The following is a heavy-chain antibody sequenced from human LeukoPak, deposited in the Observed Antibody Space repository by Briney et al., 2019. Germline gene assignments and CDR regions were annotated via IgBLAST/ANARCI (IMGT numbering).Heavy chain of an antibody. V-gene: IGHV4-34*01. J-gene: IGHJ4*02. CDR3: ARGRYGPRLGN. D-gene: IGHD3-16*01. Sequence: SETLSLTCAVYGASFSDSYWSWIRQSPEKGLEWIGEINNSGSTSYNPSLNSRVIMSEDRSKNQFSLRLTSVTAADTAVYYCARGRYGPRLGNWGQGTLVTVSS. CDR2: INNSGST. CDR1: GASFSDSY.